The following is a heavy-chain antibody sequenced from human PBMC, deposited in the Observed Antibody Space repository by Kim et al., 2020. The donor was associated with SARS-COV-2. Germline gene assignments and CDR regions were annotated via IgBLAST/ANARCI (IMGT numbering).Heavy chain of an antibody. Sequence: GGSLRLSCAASGFTFSSYAMSWVRQAPGKGLEWVSAISGSGGSTYYADSVKGRFTISRDNSKNTLYLQMNSLRAEDTAVYYCAKDVMGYDFWSGYYTDYYGMDVWGQGTTVTVSS. CDR2: ISGSGGST. V-gene: IGHV3-23*01. CDR3: AKDVMGYDFWSGYYTDYYGMDV. J-gene: IGHJ6*02. CDR1: GFTFSSYA. D-gene: IGHD3-3*01.